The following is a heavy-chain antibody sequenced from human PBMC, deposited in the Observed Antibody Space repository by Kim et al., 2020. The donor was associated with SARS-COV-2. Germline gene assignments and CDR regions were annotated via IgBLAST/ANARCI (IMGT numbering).Heavy chain of an antibody. V-gene: IGHV1-2*04. Sequence: ASVKVSCEASGYTFTGYYMHWVRQAPGQGLEWMGWINPNSGGTNYAQKFQGWVTMTRDTSISTAYMELSRLRSDDTAVYYCARANGGNSFYYGMDVWGQGTTVTVSS. CDR2: INPNSGGT. CDR1: GYTFTGYY. CDR3: ARANGGNSFYYGMDV. J-gene: IGHJ6*02. D-gene: IGHD2-15*01.